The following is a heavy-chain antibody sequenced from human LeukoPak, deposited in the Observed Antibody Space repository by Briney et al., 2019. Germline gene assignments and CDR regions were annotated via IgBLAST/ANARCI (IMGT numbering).Heavy chain of an antibody. CDR2: IYWNDDK. CDR1: GFSLSTSGVG. D-gene: IGHD3-9*01. Sequence: SGPTLVNPTQTLTLTCTFSGFSLSTSGVGVGWILQSPGKALEWLALIYWNDDKRYSPTLKSRPTITKDTSKNQVVLTMTNVDPVDTATYYCAHRRSLPALRYLDFDYWGQGTLVTVSS. CDR3: AHRRSLPALRYLDFDY. J-gene: IGHJ4*02. V-gene: IGHV2-5*01.